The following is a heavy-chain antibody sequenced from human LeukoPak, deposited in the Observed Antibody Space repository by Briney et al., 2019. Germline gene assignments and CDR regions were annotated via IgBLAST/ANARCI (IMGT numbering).Heavy chain of an antibody. CDR1: GFTFSSYS. CDR2: ISSSSSYI. CDR3: ARVVPGYLSGYPFDY. J-gene: IGHJ4*02. D-gene: IGHD5-12*01. Sequence: KSGGSLRLSCAASGFTFSSYSMNWVRQAPGKGLEWVSSISSSSSYIYYADSVKGRFTISRDNAKNSLYLQMNSLRAEDTAVYYCARVVPGYLSGYPFDYWGQGTLVTVSS. V-gene: IGHV3-21*01.